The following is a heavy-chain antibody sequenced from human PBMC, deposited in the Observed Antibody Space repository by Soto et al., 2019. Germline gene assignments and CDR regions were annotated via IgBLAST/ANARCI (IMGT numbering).Heavy chain of an antibody. D-gene: IGHD3-10*01. CDR1: GGSISSSNW. V-gene: IGHV4-4*02. CDR3: ARDYMVRGVMRWFDP. J-gene: IGHJ5*02. CDR2: IYHSGST. Sequence: QVQLQESGPGLVKPSGTLSLTCAVSGGSISSSNWWSWVRQPPGKGLEWIGEIYHSGSTNYNPSLNIRVTLSVAKSTYQFSLKLSSVTAADTAVYYCARDYMVRGVMRWFDPWGQGTLVTVSS.